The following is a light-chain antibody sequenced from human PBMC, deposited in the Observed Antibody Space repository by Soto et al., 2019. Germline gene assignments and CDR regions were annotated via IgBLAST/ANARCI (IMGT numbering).Light chain of an antibody. CDR3: QTWGTGTHVV. Sequence: QPVLTQSPSASASLGASVKLTCTLSSGHSSYAIAWRQQQPEKGPRYLMKLNSDGSHSKGDGIPDRFSGSSSGAERYLTISSLQSEDEADYYCQTWGTGTHVVFGAGTKLTVL. V-gene: IGLV4-69*01. J-gene: IGLJ2*01. CDR2: LNSDGSH. CDR1: SGHSSYA.